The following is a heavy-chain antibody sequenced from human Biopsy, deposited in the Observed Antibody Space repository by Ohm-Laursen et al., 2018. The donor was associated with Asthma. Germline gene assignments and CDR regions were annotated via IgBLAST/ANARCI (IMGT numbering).Heavy chain of an antibody. CDR2: ISSSGAST. Sequence: GSLRLSCSASGFTFSSYATSWVRQAPGKGLEWVSSISSSGASTYYADSVKGRFTISRDNSKNTLYLQMSSLRADDTAVYYCAKGGTYTTDRYAYWGQGSLVTVSS. CDR3: AKGGTYTTDRYAY. CDR1: GFTFSSYA. J-gene: IGHJ4*02. D-gene: IGHD1-26*01. V-gene: IGHV3-23*01.